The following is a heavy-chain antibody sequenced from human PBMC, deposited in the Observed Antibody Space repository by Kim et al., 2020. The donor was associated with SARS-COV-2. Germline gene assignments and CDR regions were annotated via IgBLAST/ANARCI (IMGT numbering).Heavy chain of an antibody. D-gene: IGHD4-17*01. CDR1: GYSFTRNW. CDR3: ARQTTVTTYYYYYYGMDV. Sequence: ESLKISCKGSGYSFTRNWIGWVRRMPGKGLEWMGIIYPGDSDTRYSPSFQGQVTISADKSISTAYLQWSSLKASDTAMYYCARQTTVTTYYYYYYGMDVWGQGTTVTVSS. J-gene: IGHJ6*02. V-gene: IGHV5-51*01. CDR2: IYPGDSDT.